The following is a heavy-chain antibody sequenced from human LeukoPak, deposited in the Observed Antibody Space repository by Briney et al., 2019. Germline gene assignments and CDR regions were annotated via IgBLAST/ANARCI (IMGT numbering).Heavy chain of an antibody. V-gene: IGHV1-69*02. CDR2: IIPILGIA. D-gene: IGHD3-3*01. CDR3: ARASHITIFGHY. Sequence: VASVKVSCKASGGTFSSYTISWVRQAPGQGLEWMGRIIPILGIANYAQKFQGRVTITADKSTSAAYMELSSLRSEDTAVYYCARASHITIFGHYWGQGTLVTVSS. J-gene: IGHJ4*02. CDR1: GGTFSSYT.